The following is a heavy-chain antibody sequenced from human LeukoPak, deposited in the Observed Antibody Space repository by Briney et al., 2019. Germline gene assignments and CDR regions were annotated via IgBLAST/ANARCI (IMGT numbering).Heavy chain of an antibody. J-gene: IGHJ4*02. Sequence: GGSLRLSCAASGFTFSSYAMSWVRQAPGKGLEWVSGISGNDGSTYYADSVKGRFTISRDNSKNTLYLQMNSLRAEDTAVYYCAKADHYVWGTPFDYWGQGTLVTVSS. V-gene: IGHV3-23*01. CDR3: AKADHYVWGTPFDY. CDR1: GFTFSSYA. D-gene: IGHD3-16*01. CDR2: ISGNDGST.